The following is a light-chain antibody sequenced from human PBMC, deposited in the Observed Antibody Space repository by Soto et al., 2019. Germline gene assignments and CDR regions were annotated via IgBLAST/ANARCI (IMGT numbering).Light chain of an antibody. V-gene: IGLV2-23*01. J-gene: IGLJ2*01. CDR2: EDG. CDR3: CSFALRSTLI. CDR1: SSDVGNYNL. Sequence: QSALTQPASVSGSPGQSITISCTGTSSDVGNYNLVSWYQQYPGKAPKLMIYEDGKRPSGVSNRFSGSKSGNTASLTISGLQAEDEADYYCCSFALRSTLIFGGGTKLTVL.